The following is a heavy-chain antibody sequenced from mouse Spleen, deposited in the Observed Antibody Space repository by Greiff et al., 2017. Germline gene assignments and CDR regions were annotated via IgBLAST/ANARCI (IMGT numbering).Heavy chain of an antibody. V-gene: IGHV5-17*01. CDR3: ASGGNYVGWDFDV. CDR1: GFTFSDYG. D-gene: IGHD2-1*01. J-gene: IGHJ1*01. Sequence: EVKLVESGGGLVKPGGSLKLSCAASGFTFSDYGMHWVRQTPEKGLEWVAYISSGSSTIYYADTVKGRFTISRDNTKNTLYLQMTSLRSEDSDMYYCASGGNYVGWDFDVWGAWTTVTVSS. CDR2: ISSGSSTI.